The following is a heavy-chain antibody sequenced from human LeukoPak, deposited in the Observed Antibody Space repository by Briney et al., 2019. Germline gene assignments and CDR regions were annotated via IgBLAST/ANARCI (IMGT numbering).Heavy chain of an antibody. D-gene: IGHD6-19*01. Sequence: QPGGSLRLSCAASGFTFSSFEMSWVRQAPGKGLEWVSAISGSGGSAYYADSVKGRFTTSRDNSRNSLSLQMNSLRAEDTALYYCAKTGYSSGWYRIWDYWGQGTLVTVSS. J-gene: IGHJ4*02. CDR2: ISGSGGSA. CDR3: AKTGYSSGWYRIWDY. CDR1: GFTFSSFE. V-gene: IGHV3-23*01.